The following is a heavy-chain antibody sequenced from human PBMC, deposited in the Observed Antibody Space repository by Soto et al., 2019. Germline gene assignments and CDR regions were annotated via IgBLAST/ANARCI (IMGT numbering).Heavy chain of an antibody. D-gene: IGHD3-3*01. Sequence: ASVKVSCKASGYTFTSFGISWVRQAPGQGLEWMGWISAYNGNTNYAQKLQGRVTMTTDTSTSTAYMELRSLRSDDTAVYYCARDQNYDFWSGYHYYYGMDVWGQGTTVTAP. CDR1: GYTFTSFG. J-gene: IGHJ6*02. CDR2: ISAYNGNT. V-gene: IGHV1-18*01. CDR3: ARDQNYDFWSGYHYYYGMDV.